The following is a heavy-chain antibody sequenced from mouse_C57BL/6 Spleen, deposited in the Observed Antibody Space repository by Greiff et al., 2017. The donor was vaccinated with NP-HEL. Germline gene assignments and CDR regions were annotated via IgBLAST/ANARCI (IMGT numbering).Heavy chain of an antibody. CDR3: TAPIYYYGSSYRWYFDV. Sequence: EVKVVESGGGLVQPGGSMKLSCVASGFTFSNYWMNWVRQSPEKGLEWVAQLRLKSDNYATHYAESVKGRFTISRDDSKSSVYLQMNNLRAEDTGIYYCTAPIYYYGSSYRWYFDVWGTGTTVTVSS. D-gene: IGHD1-1*01. J-gene: IGHJ1*03. CDR1: GFTFSNYW. CDR2: LRLKSDNYAT. V-gene: IGHV6-3*01.